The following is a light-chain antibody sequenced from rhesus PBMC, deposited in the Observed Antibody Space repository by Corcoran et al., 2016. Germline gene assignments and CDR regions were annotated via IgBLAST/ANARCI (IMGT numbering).Light chain of an antibody. V-gene: IGKV1-25*01. Sequence: DVQMTQSPSFLSASVGDTVTITCRASQDIKRYLAWYQQKPGQAPKLLIYKASTLQSGVPSRFSGSGSGTHFTLTISSLQPEDFAIYYCQQHNTYPLTFGGGTPVEVK. J-gene: IGKJ4*01. CDR1: QDIKRY. CDR2: KAS. CDR3: QQHNTYPLT.